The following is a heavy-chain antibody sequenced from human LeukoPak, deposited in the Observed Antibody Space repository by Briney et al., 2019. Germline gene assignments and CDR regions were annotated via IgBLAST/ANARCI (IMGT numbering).Heavy chain of an antibody. J-gene: IGHJ4*02. CDR3: AKDMYSSSSGASGY. CDR1: GFTFSSYA. CDR2: ISGSGGST. V-gene: IGHV3-23*01. Sequence: GGSLRLSCAASGFTFSSYAMSWVRQAPGKGLEWVSAISGSGGSTYYADSVKGRFTISRDNSKNTLYLQMNSLRAEDTAVYYCAKDMYSSSSGASGYWGQGTLVTVSS. D-gene: IGHD6-6*01.